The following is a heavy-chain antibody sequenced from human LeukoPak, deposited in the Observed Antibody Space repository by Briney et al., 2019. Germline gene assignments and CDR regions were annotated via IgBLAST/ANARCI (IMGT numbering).Heavy chain of an antibody. V-gene: IGHV3-48*01. J-gene: IGHJ3*02. Sequence: GGSPRLSCAASGFTFTIFGLNWVRQAPGKGPEWVSHIDARSGITYYADSVQGRFTISRDDARESVFLQMDGLRVDDTAVYYCARTYDFGRGPPGDAFDNWGPGTWVIVSA. D-gene: IGHD3-3*01. CDR1: GFTFTIFG. CDR2: IDARSGIT. CDR3: ARTYDFGRGPPGDAFDN.